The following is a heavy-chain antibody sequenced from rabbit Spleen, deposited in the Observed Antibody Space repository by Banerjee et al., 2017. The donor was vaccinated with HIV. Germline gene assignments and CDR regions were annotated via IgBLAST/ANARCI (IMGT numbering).Heavy chain of an antibody. CDR3: ARDLAAIIGWNFAL. Sequence: EESGGDLVKPEGSLTLTCTASGFTLSSYWICWVRQAPGKGLEWIACIDAGSSGSTYYASWATGRFTISKTSSTTVTLKMTRLTAADTATYFCARDLAAIIGWNFALWGPGTLVTVS. CDR1: GFTLSSYW. D-gene: IGHD1-1*01. V-gene: IGHV1S45*01. J-gene: IGHJ4*01. CDR2: IDAGSSGST.